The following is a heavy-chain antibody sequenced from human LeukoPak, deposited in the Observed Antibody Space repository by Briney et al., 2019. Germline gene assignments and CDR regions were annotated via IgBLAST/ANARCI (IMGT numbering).Heavy chain of an antibody. J-gene: IGHJ3*02. CDR3: ARGVYDFWSGYYDAFDI. V-gene: IGHV4-39*07. D-gene: IGHD3-3*01. Sequence: TSETLSLTCTVSGDSIRSSNYYWGRIRQPPGKGLEWIGNIYYSGSTYYSASLKSRVTISVDTSKNQFSLKLSSVTAADTVVYYCARGVYDFWSGYYDAFDIWGQGTMVTVSS. CDR2: IYYSGST. CDR1: GDSIRSSNYY.